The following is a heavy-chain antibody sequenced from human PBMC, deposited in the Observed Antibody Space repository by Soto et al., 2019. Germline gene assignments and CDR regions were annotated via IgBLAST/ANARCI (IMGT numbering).Heavy chain of an antibody. D-gene: IGHD2-2*01. Sequence: QVQLVQSGAEVKKPGSSVKVSCKASGGTFSIYGISWVRQAPGQGLEWMGGIIPIFGTPNYAQKFQGRVTIMADESTSAAYMELSSLRSEDTAVYYWARDVWRDQDCISTSCYYNWFDPWGQGTLVTVSS. CDR2: IIPIFGTP. V-gene: IGHV1-69*12. CDR3: ARDVWRDQDCISTSCYYNWFDP. CDR1: GGTFSIYG. J-gene: IGHJ5*02.